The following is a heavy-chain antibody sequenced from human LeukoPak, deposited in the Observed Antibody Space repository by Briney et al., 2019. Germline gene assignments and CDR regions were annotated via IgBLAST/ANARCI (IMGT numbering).Heavy chain of an antibody. V-gene: IGHV3-9*01. Sequence: PGGSLRLSCAASGFSFDDYAMHWVRQAPGKGLEWVSGISWNSGSIGYADSVKGRFTIARDNAKNSLYLQMNSLRAEDTALYYCAKDIWDSSGWGRAFDIWGQGTMVTVSS. CDR1: GFSFDDYA. D-gene: IGHD6-19*01. CDR2: ISWNSGSI. J-gene: IGHJ3*02. CDR3: AKDIWDSSGWGRAFDI.